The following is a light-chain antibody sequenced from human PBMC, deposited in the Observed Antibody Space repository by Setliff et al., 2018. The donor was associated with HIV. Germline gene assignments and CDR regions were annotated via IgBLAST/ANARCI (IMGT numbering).Light chain of an antibody. Sequence: QSALTQPASVSGSLGQSINISCTGTSSDVGGYNYVSWYQQHPGKAPKLIIYDVNNRASGVSNRFSGSKSGNTASLTISGLQAEDETIFCCASYTGINTRLFGSGTKVTVL. J-gene: IGLJ1*01. V-gene: IGLV2-14*03. CDR1: SSDVGGYNY. CDR3: ASYTGINTRL. CDR2: DVN.